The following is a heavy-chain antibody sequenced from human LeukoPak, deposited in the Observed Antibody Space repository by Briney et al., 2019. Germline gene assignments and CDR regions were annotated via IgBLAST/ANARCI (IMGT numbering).Heavy chain of an antibody. J-gene: IGHJ4*02. V-gene: IGHV4-59*01. CDR3: ARGGYDRGSCYFDY. Sequence: PSETLSLTCTVSGGSISSYYWSWIRQPPGKGLEWIGYIYYSGSTNYNPSLKSRVTISVDTSKNQFSLKLSSVTAADTAVYYCARGGYDRGSCYFDYWGQGTLGTVSS. D-gene: IGHD3-22*01. CDR1: GGSISSYY. CDR2: IYYSGST.